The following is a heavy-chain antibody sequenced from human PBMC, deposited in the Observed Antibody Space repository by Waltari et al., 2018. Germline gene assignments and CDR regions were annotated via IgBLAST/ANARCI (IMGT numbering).Heavy chain of an antibody. CDR1: GGSISSGGYS. J-gene: IGHJ6*03. CDR3: ARAPPPGIAVAGTGRHYYYYMDV. Sequence: QLQLQESGSGLVKPSQTLSLTCAVSGGSISSGGYSWSWIRQPPGKGLEWIGYIYHSGSTYYNPSLKSRVTISVDRSKNQFSLKLSSVTAADTAVYYCARAPPPGIAVAGTGRHYYYYMDVWGKGTTVTVSS. V-gene: IGHV4-30-2*01. CDR2: IYHSGST. D-gene: IGHD6-19*01.